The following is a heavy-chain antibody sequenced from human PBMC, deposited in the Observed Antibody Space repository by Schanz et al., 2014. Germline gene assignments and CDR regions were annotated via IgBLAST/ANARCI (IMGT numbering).Heavy chain of an antibody. D-gene: IGHD3-22*01. V-gene: IGHV1-46*01. CDR3: ARYYETSYYPLYYCDY. CDR2: INPSGGST. CDR1: GYTFTRYY. J-gene: IGHJ4*02. Sequence: QVQLVQSGAEVKKPGASVKVSCKASGYTFTRYYIHWVRQAPGQGLEWMGIINPSGGSTTYAQKFQGRVTMTSDTSTSTVYMELSSLRSEDTAVYYCARYYETSYYPLYYCDYWGQGTLVTVSS.